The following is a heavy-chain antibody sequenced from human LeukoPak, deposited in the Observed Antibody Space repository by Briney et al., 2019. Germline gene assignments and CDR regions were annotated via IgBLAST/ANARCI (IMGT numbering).Heavy chain of an antibody. J-gene: IGHJ4*02. Sequence: ASVKVSCKASGYTFIGYYMHWVRQAPGQGLEWMGWIDPNSGGTNYAQKFQGRVTMTRDTSISTAYMELSRLRSDDTAVYYCARSPDILTGENFDYWGQGTLVTVSS. CDR2: IDPNSGGT. CDR1: GYTFIGYY. D-gene: IGHD3-9*01. V-gene: IGHV1-2*02. CDR3: ARSPDILTGENFDY.